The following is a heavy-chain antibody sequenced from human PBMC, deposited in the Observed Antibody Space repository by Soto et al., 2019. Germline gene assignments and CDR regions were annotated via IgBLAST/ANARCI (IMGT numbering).Heavy chain of an antibody. J-gene: IGHJ5*02. V-gene: IGHV4-30-4*01. D-gene: IGHD2-15*01. CDR1: GGCISSGDYY. Sequence: QVQLQESGPGLVKPSQTLSLTCTVAGGCISSGDYYWSWIRQPPGKGLEWIGYIYYSGSTYYNPSLKSRVTISVDTSKNQFSLKLSSVTAADTAVYYCASFRCSGGSCALSPWGQGTLVTVSS. CDR3: ASFRCSGGSCALSP. CDR2: IYYSGST.